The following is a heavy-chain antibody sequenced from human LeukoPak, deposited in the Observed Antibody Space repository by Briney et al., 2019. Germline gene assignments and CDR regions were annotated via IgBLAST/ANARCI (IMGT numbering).Heavy chain of an antibody. CDR1: GFTFNTYS. V-gene: IGHV3-48*01. CDR2: VKSGNYDI. CDR3: ARDSDWAFDY. Sequence: GGSLRLPCAASGFTFNTYSMNWVRQAPGKGLEWLSYVKSGNYDIQYADSVTGRFTVSRDSATNSLYLQMNDLKAEDTAVYYCARDSDWAFDYWGQGSLVTVSS. D-gene: IGHD3-9*01. J-gene: IGHJ4*02.